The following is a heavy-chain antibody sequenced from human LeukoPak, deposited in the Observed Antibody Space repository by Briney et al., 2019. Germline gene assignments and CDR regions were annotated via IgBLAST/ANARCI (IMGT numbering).Heavy chain of an antibody. CDR3: ARTMPMILVSKGYYHAY. CDR2: IYYSGST. V-gene: IGHV4-39*01. CDR1: GGSMCNCF. J-gene: IGHJ4*02. D-gene: IGHD3-22*01. Sequence: SETVSHTCTVSGGSMCNCFWGWIRQPPGKGLEWIGSIYYSGSTYYNPSLKSRVTISVDTSKNQFSLRLRSVTAADTAVYYWARTMPMILVSKGYYHAYWGQVTLVTVSS.